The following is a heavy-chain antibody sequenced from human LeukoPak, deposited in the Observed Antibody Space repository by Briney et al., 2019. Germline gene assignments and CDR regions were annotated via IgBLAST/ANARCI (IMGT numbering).Heavy chain of an antibody. CDR3: ARGYCSGGSCSWGDDAFDI. J-gene: IGHJ3*02. Sequence: SMTVSCKASGGTFSSYAISWVRQAPGQGLEWMGGIIPIFGTANYAQKFQGRVTITTDESTSTAYMELSSLRSEDTAVYYCARGYCSGGSCSWGDDAFDIWGQGTMVTVSS. CDR2: IIPIFGTA. D-gene: IGHD2-15*01. CDR1: GGTFSSYA. V-gene: IGHV1-69*05.